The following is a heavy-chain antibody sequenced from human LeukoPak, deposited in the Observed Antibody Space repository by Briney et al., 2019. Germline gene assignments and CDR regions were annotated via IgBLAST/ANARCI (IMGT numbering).Heavy chain of an antibody. CDR1: GFTFSSYW. CDR3: ANIGAAVASISGDY. D-gene: IGHD6-13*01. V-gene: IGHV3-74*01. J-gene: IGHJ4*02. CDR2: IDNDGSFT. Sequence: GGSLRLSCAASGFTFSSYWMHWVRQAPGKGLVWVSRIDNDGSFTTYADSVRGRFTISRDNAKNTLYLQMNSLRAEDTAVYYCANIGAAVASISGDYWGQGTLVIVSS.